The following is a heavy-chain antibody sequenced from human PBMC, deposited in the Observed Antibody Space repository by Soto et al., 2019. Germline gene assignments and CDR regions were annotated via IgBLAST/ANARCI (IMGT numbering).Heavy chain of an antibody. CDR1: GFTFSSYA. J-gene: IGHJ3*02. CDR2: ISGSGGST. Sequence: EVQLLESGGGLVQPGGSLRLSCAASGFTFSSYAMSWVRQAPGKGLEWVSAISGSGGSTYYADSVKGRFTISRDNSKNTLYLQMNSLRAEDTAVYYCAKDQILSSELLWFGELFGAFDIWGQGTMVTVSS. D-gene: IGHD3-10*01. CDR3: AKDQILSSELLWFGELFGAFDI. V-gene: IGHV3-23*01.